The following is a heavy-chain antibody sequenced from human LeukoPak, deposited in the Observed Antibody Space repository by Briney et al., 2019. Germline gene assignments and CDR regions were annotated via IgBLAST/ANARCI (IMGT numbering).Heavy chain of an antibody. Sequence: PGGSLRLSCAGSGFTFSRYWMSWVRRAPGKGLEWVANIKEDGSTKYYVDSVRGRFTISRDNARNSLSLQMNSLRAEDTAVYYCARGMAMVGYFDYWGQGTLVTVSS. CDR1: GFTFSRYW. V-gene: IGHV3-7*01. D-gene: IGHD2-8*01. CDR2: IKEDGSTK. J-gene: IGHJ4*02. CDR3: ARGMAMVGYFDY.